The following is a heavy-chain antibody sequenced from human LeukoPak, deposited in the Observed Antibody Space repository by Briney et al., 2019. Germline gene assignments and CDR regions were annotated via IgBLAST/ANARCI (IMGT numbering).Heavy chain of an antibody. D-gene: IGHD5-24*01. V-gene: IGHV3-30*02. CDR1: GFTFSSYA. J-gene: IGHJ3*02. CDR2: IRYDGSNK. CDR3: ARDRDGYNHASDI. Sequence: GGSLRLSCAASGFTFSSYAMSWVRQAPGKGLEWVAFIRYDGSNKYYADSVKGRFTISRDNSKNTLYLQMNSLRGEDTAVYYCARDRDGYNHASDIWGQGTMVTVSS.